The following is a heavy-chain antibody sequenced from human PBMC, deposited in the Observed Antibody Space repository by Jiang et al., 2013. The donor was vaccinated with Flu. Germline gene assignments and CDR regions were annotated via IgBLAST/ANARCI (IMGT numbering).Heavy chain of an antibody. V-gene: IGHV1-69*04. CDR2: IIPILGIA. CDR3: ARDPPGYYDSSGYYPNPFDY. J-gene: IGHJ4*02. Sequence: GAEVKKPGSSVKVSCKASGGTFSSYAISWVRQAPGQGLEWMGRIIPILGIANYAQKFQGRVTITADKSTSTAYMELSGLRSEDTAVYYCARDPPGYYDSSGYYPNPFDYWGQGTLVTVSS. CDR1: GGTFSSYA. D-gene: IGHD3-22*01.